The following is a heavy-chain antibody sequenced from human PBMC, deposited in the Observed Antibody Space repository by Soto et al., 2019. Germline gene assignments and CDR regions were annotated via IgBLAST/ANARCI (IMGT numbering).Heavy chain of an antibody. CDR3: AREDSIIIPAVSDF. Sequence: GGSLRLSCTVSGFAFNNYGINWVRQAPGKGLEWVSSISKSDYTYYSDSVKGRFAISRDNAKSSVSLQMNTLRVEDTAVYYCAREDSIIIPAVSDFWGQGTLVTVPS. V-gene: IGHV3-21*01. D-gene: IGHD2-2*01. J-gene: IGHJ4*02. CDR1: GFAFNNYG. CDR2: ISKSDYT.